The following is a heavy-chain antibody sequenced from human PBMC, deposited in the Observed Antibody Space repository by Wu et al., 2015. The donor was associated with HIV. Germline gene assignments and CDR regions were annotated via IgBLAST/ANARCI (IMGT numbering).Heavy chain of an antibody. D-gene: IGHD1-26*01. J-gene: IGHJ4*02. Sequence: QVQLVQSGAEVKKPGASVKVSCKASGYTFTSYDINWVRQATGQGLEWMGWMNPNSGNTGYAQKFQGRVTMTRNTSISTAYMELSSLRSEDTAVYYCARAQNGIVGATTARAYFDYWGQGTLVTVSS. CDR1: GYTFTSYD. V-gene: IGHV1-8*01. CDR2: MNPNSGNT. CDR3: ARAQNGIVGATTARAYFDY.